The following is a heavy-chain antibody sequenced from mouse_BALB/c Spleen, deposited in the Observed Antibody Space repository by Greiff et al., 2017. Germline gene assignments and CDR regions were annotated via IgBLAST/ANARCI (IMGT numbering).Heavy chain of an antibody. CDR1: GYTFTSYW. Sequence: VQLQQSGAELAKPGASVKMSCKASGYTFTSYWMHWVKQRPGQGLEWIGYINPSTGYTEYNQKFKDKATLTADKSSSTAYMQLSSVTSEDSAVYYCGRSTMITTGAMDYWGQGTSVTVSS. CDR2: INPSTGYT. J-gene: IGHJ4*01. D-gene: IGHD2-4*01. CDR3: GRSTMITTGAMDY. V-gene: IGHV1-7*01.